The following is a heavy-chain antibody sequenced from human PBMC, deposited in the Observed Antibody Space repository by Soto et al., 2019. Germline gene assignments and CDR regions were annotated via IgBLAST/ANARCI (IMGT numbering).Heavy chain of an antibody. CDR2: IWYDGSNK. D-gene: IGHD3-16*02. J-gene: IGHJ4*02. CDR1: GFTFSSYG. V-gene: IGHV3-33*01. Sequence: GGSLRLSCAASGFTFSSYGMHWVRQAPGKGLEWVAVIWYDGSNKYYADSVKGRFTISRDNSKNTLYLQMSSLRAEDTAVYYCARGRARSFGGVIDDYWGQGTLVTVSS. CDR3: ARGRARSFGGVIDDY.